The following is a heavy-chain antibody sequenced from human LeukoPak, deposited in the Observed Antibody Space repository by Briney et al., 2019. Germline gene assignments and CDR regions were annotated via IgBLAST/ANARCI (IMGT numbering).Heavy chain of an antibody. D-gene: IGHD3-10*01. Sequence: ASVKVSCKASGYTFTSYGISWVRQAPGQGLEWMGWISACNGNTNYAQKLQGRVTMTTDTSTSTAYMELRSLRSDDTAVYYCARGPQLLWFGEGGQYFDYWGQGTLVTVSS. CDR1: GYTFTSYG. J-gene: IGHJ4*02. CDR3: ARGPQLLWFGEGGQYFDY. V-gene: IGHV1-18*01. CDR2: ISACNGNT.